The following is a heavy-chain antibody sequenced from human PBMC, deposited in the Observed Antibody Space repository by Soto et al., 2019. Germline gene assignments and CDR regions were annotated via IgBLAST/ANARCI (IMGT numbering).Heavy chain of an antibody. J-gene: IGHJ3*02. V-gene: IGHV3-74*01. D-gene: IGHD6-19*01. CDR1: GFTFSSYW. Sequence: LRLSCAASGFTFSSYWMHWVRQAPGKGLVWVSRINSDGSSTSYADSVKGRFTISRDNAKNTLYLQMNSLRAEDTAVYYCARDMGYSSGWYGDAFDIWGQGTMVTVSS. CDR3: ARDMGYSSGWYGDAFDI. CDR2: INSDGSST.